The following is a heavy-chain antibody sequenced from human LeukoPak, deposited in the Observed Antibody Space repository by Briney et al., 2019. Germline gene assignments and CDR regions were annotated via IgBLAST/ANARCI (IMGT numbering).Heavy chain of an antibody. CDR3: AREGGNYASSGHYQAYHAFHI. Sequence: GGSLRLSCAVSGFTFSNYGMSWFLQAPGKGLEWVATINQDGSEKYYVDSVKGRFTISRDNAKKSLYLQMNSLRAEDTAVYYCAREGGNYASSGHYQAYHAFHIWGLGTMVTVSS. D-gene: IGHD3-22*01. J-gene: IGHJ3*02. CDR2: INQDGSEK. V-gene: IGHV3-7*05. CDR1: GFTFSNYG.